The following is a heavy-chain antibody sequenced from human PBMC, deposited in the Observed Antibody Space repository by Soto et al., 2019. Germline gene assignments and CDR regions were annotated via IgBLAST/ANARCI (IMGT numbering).Heavy chain of an antibody. CDR3: AKDLTLRFPPGGMDV. V-gene: IGHV3-23*01. J-gene: IGHJ6*02. CDR1: GFTFSRYA. Sequence: GGSLRLSCAASGFTFSRYAMSWVRQAPGKGLEWVSTISGTGGSTYYADSVKGRFTMSRDNSKNTLYLQMNSLRAEDTAVYYCAKDLTLRFPPGGMDVWGQGTRVTVS. D-gene: IGHD3-3*01. CDR2: ISGTGGST.